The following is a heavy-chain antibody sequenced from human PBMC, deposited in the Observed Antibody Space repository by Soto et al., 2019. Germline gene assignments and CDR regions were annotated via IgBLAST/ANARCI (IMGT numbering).Heavy chain of an antibody. V-gene: IGHV1-2*04. CDR2: INPNSGGT. CDR3: ARRVRGGIYGMDV. CDR1: GYTFTGYY. Sequence: ASVKVSCKASGYTFTGYYMHWLRQAPGQGLEWMGWINPNSGGTNYAQKFQGWVTMTRDTSISTAYMELSRLRSDDTAVYYCARRVRGGIYGMDVWGQGTTVTVSS. D-gene: IGHD3-10*01. J-gene: IGHJ6*02.